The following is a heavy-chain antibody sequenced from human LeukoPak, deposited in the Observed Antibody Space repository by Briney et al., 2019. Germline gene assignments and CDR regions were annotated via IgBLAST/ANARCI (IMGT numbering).Heavy chain of an antibody. Sequence: PGGSLRLSCAASGFTFSSYAMSWVRQAPGKGLEWVSAISGSGGSTYYADSVKGRFTISRDNSKNTLYLQMNSLRAEDTAVYYCAQDNGDPGGIFWFDPWGQGTLVTVSS. V-gene: IGHV3-23*01. D-gene: IGHD2-8*01. J-gene: IGHJ5*02. CDR3: AQDNGDPGGIFWFDP. CDR1: GFTFSSYA. CDR2: ISGSGGST.